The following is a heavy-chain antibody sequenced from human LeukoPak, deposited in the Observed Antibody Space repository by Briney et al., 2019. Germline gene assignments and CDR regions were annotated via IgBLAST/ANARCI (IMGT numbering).Heavy chain of an antibody. CDR1: GYTFIRYD. CDR3: TRGLSKYYDFWSGYSDH. J-gene: IGHJ5*02. Sequence: GASVKVSCKASGYTFIRYDINWVRQATGQGLEWMGWMNPNSGNTGYAQKFQGRVTISRDTSISTAYMELSSLRSEDTAVYYCTRGLSKYYDFWSGYSDHWGQGTLVTVSS. V-gene: IGHV1-8*03. D-gene: IGHD3-3*01. CDR2: MNPNSGNT.